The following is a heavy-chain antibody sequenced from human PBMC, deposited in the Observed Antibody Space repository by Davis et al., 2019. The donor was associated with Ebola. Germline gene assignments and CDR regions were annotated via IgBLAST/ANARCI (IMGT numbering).Heavy chain of an antibody. D-gene: IGHD3-22*01. V-gene: IGHV1-46*01. J-gene: IGHJ3*02. Sequence: ASATVSCKASGYRFTSYYMHWVRQAPGQGLEWMGIINPSTGGTSYAQNFQVRVNMTRDTSTSTVYMELSSLRSEDTAVYYCAREGGRYYDSSGYVFDIWGQGTMVKVSS. CDR1: GYRFTSYY. CDR2: INPSTGGT. CDR3: AREGGRYYDSSGYVFDI.